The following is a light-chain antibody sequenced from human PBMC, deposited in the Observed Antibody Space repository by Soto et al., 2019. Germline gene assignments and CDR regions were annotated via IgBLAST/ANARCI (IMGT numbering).Light chain of an antibody. Sequence: QSALTQPPSASGSPGQSVTISCTGTSSDVGGYNYVSWYQQHPGKAPKFMIYEVSKRPSGVPDRFSGSKSGNTASLTVSGLQGDDEADYYCSSYAGSNNPVIFGGGTQLTV. CDR1: SSDVGGYNY. J-gene: IGLJ2*01. CDR3: SSYAGSNNPVI. CDR2: EVS. V-gene: IGLV2-8*01.